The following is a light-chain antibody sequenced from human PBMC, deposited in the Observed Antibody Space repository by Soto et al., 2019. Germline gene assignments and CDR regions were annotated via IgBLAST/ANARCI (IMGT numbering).Light chain of an antibody. Sequence: QSALTQPASMSGSPGQSITISCTGTSNDVGGYNYVSWYQQHPGKAPKLLMFEVSNRPSGISDRFSGSKSGNTASLTISGLRAEDEGDYYCSSFTSSSTLVFGGGTKVTVL. V-gene: IGLV2-14*01. J-gene: IGLJ2*01. CDR3: SSFTSSSTLV. CDR2: EVS. CDR1: SNDVGGYNY.